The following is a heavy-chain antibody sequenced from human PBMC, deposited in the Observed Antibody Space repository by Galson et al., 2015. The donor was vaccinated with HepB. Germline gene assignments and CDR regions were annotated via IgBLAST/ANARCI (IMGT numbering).Heavy chain of an antibody. CDR2: IKSKTDGGTT. CDR3: TTDLQDIVVVPAAIQRADY. J-gene: IGHJ4*02. Sequence: SLRLSCAASGFTFSDAWMSWVRQAPGKGLEWVGRIKSKTDGGTTDYAAPVKGRFTISRDDSKNTLYLQMNSLKTEDTAVYYCTTDLQDIVVVPAAIQRADYWGQGTLVTVSS. D-gene: IGHD2-2*01. V-gene: IGHV3-15*01. CDR1: GFTFSDAW.